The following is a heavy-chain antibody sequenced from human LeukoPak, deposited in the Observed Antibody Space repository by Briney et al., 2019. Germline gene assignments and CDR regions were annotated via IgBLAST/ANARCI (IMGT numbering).Heavy chain of an antibody. Sequence: EASVTVSCKASGYTFTSYGISWVRQAPGQGLEWMGIINPSGGSTSYAQKFQGRVTMTRDTSTSTVYMELSSLRSEDTAVYYCAREGLQTYYYDSSGYRAFDYWGQGTLVTVSS. J-gene: IGHJ4*02. D-gene: IGHD3-22*01. V-gene: IGHV1-46*01. CDR3: AREGLQTYYYDSSGYRAFDY. CDR2: INPSGGST. CDR1: GYTFTSYG.